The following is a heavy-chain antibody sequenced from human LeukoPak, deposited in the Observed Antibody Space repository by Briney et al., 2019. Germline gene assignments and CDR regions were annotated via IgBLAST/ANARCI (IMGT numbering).Heavy chain of an antibody. D-gene: IGHD3-22*01. V-gene: IGHV1-69*04. J-gene: IGHJ5*02. CDR3: ARDPNYYDSSVDWFDP. CDR2: IIPILGIA. CDR1: GYTFTSYD. Sequence: GASVKVSCKASGYTFTSYDINWVRQAPGQGLEWMGRIIPILGIANYAQKFQGRVTITADKSTSTAYMELSSLRSEDTAVYYCARDPNYYDSSVDWFDPWGQGTLVTVSS.